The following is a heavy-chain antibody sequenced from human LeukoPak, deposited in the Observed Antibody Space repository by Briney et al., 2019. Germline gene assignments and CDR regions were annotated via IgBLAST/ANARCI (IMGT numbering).Heavy chain of an antibody. CDR3: AREVSMVRGVIIVNWFDP. CDR1: GYTFTSYY. D-gene: IGHD3-10*01. CDR2: INPSGGST. Sequence: ASVKVSCKASGYTFTSYYTHWVRQAPGQELEWMGIINPSGGSTSYAQKFQGRVTMTRDTSTSTVYMELSSLRSEDTAVYYCAREVSMVRGVIIVNWFDPWGQGTLVTVSS. J-gene: IGHJ5*02. V-gene: IGHV1-46*03.